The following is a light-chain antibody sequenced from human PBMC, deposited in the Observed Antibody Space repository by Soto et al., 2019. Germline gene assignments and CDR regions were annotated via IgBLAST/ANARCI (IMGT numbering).Light chain of an antibody. J-gene: IGLJ2*01. Sequence: QSVLTQPASVSGSPGQSITISCTGISSGVGSYNLVSWYQQHPGRAPKVMIYEGSKRPSGVSNRFSSSRPGNTASLTISGLQAEDEAHYSCSSYAGSSTHVVFGGGTKLTVL. V-gene: IGLV2-23*01. CDR1: SSGVGSYNL. CDR2: EGS. CDR3: SSYAGSSTHVV.